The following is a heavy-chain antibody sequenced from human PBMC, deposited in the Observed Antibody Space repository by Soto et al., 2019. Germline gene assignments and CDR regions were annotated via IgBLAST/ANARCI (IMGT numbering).Heavy chain of an antibody. Sequence: HPGGSMRLSCVVSGCTFSVCGMHCDRQAPGKGLEWVAVISYDGSNKYYADAVKGRFTISRDNSKNTLYLQMNSLRAEDTAVYYYAKDHNGGLDYWGQGT. CDR1: GCTFSVCG. CDR3: AKDHNGGLDY. D-gene: IGHD2-8*01. V-gene: IGHV3-30*18. CDR2: ISYDGSNK. J-gene: IGHJ4*02.